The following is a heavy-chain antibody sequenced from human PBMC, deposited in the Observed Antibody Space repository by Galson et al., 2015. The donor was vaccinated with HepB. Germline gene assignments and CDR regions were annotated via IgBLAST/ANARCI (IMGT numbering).Heavy chain of an antibody. V-gene: IGHV1-69*02. J-gene: IGHJ3*02. CDR3: ARADDILTGYRDAFVI. CDR1: GGTFSSYT. D-gene: IGHD3-9*01. Sequence: SVKVSCKASGGTFSSYTISWVRQAPGQGLEWMGRIIPILGIANYAQKFQGRVTITADKSTSTAYMELSSLRSEDTAVYYCARADDILTGYRDAFVIWGQGTMVTVSS. CDR2: IIPILGIA.